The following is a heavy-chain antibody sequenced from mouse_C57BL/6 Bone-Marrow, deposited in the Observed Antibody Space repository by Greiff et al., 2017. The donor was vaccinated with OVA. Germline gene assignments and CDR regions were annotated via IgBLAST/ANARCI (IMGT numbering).Heavy chain of an antibody. CDR1: GFAFTNYL. CDR2: INPGSGGT. D-gene: IGHD2-12*01. CDR3: ARAGYSLYYTMDY. Sequence: QVQLQQSGAELVRPGTSVKVSCKASGFAFTNYLIEWVKQRPGQGLEWIGVINPGSGGTNYNEKFKGKATLTADKSSNTAYMQLSSLTSEDSAVYFCARAGYSLYYTMDYWGQGTSVTVSS. J-gene: IGHJ4*01. V-gene: IGHV1-54*01.